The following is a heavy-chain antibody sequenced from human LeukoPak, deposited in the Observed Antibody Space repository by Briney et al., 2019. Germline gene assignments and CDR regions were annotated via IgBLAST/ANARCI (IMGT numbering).Heavy chain of an antibody. CDR1: GYTFTSYA. Sequence: ASVKVSCKASGYTFTSYAMHWVRQAPGQRLEWMGWINPNSGGTNYAQKFQGRVTMTRDTSISTAYMELSRLRSDDTAVYYCARVWMATMYYWGQGTLVTVSS. V-gene: IGHV1-2*02. CDR3: ARVWMATMYY. CDR2: INPNSGGT. D-gene: IGHD5-12*01. J-gene: IGHJ4*02.